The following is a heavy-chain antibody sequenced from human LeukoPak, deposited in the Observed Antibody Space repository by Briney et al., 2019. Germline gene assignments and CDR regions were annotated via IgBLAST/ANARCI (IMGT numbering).Heavy chain of an antibody. V-gene: IGHV3-74*01. J-gene: IGHJ4*02. D-gene: IGHD6-25*01. Sequence: GGSLRLSCAASGFTLSSYWVHWVRQAPGKGLVWVSRIHSGGSVSSYADSVKGRFTISRDNAKITVSLQMNSLRAEDTAVYYCASGDSAARNDYWGQGTLVTVSS. CDR1: GFTLSSYW. CDR3: ASGDSAARNDY. CDR2: IHSGGSVS.